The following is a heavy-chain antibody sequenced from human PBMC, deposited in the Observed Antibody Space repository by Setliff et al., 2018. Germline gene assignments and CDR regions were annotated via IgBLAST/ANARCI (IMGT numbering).Heavy chain of an antibody. CDR3: AGGRRYDYGWDFDY. CDR1: GFSLSTSGVG. Sequence: SGPTLVNPTQTLTLTCTFSGFSLSTSGVGVGWIRQPPGKALEWLALIYWNDDKRYSPSLKSRLTITISLDTSKNQFSPKLTSVTAADTAVYYCAGGRRYDYGWDFDYWGQGTLVTVSS. V-gene: IGHV2-5*01. CDR2: IYWNDDK. D-gene: IGHD4-17*01. J-gene: IGHJ4*02.